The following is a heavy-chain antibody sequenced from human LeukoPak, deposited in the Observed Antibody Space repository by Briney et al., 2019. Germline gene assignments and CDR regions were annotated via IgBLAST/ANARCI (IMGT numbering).Heavy chain of an antibody. J-gene: IGHJ4*02. V-gene: IGHV3-64*01. CDR1: GFTFSYFA. D-gene: IGHD1/OR15-1a*01. CDR2: ISSDGFRT. Sequence: GGSLRLSCAASGFTFSYFAFHWVRQAPGKGLEFVSTISSDGFRTNYANSVKGRFAISRDNSKNMLFLLMGSLRDEDTAVYYCARDLGTTGSNFDLWGQGSLVTVSS. CDR3: ARDLGTTGSNFDL.